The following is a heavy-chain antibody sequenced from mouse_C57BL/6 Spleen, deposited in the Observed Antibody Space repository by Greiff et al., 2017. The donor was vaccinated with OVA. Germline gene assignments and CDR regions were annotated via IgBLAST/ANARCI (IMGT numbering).Heavy chain of an antibody. D-gene: IGHD2-4*01. J-gene: IGHJ1*03. CDR1: GYTFTSYW. V-gene: IGHV1-69*01. Sequence: QVQLQQPGAELVMPGASVKLSCKASGYTFTSYWMHWVKQRPGQGLEWIGEIDPSDSYTNYNQKFKGKSTLTVDKSSSTAYRQLSSLASEDSAVDYSARGAYDYDWYFDVWGTGTTVTVSS. CDR2: IDPSDSYT. CDR3: ARGAYDYDWYFDV.